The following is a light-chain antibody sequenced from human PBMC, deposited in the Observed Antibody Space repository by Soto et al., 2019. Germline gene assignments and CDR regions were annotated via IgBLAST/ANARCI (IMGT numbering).Light chain of an antibody. J-gene: IGKJ1*01. CDR2: ATS. Sequence: DIVMTQSPLSLPVTPGEPASISCRSSQRLLHRNGYHYLDWYLQKPGQSPQLLIYATSSRASGVPDRFSGSGSGTDFTLKISRVEAEDVGVYYCMQSLQTPRTFGQGTKVEI. CDR3: MQSLQTPRT. V-gene: IGKV2-28*01. CDR1: QRLLHRNGYHY.